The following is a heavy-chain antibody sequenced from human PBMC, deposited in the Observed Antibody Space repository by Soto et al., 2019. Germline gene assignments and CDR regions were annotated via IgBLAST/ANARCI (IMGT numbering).Heavy chain of an antibody. V-gene: IGHV3-48*02. Sequence: ESGGGLVQPGGSLRLSCAASGLTFSTYSMNWVRQAPGKGLERVSYISSSSSAIYYADSVRGRFTISRDNAKNSLYLQMNSLRDEDTAVYYCASYILTGYYRVDYWGQGTLVTVSS. CDR2: ISSSSSAI. CDR3: ASYILTGYYRVDY. CDR1: GLTFSTYS. D-gene: IGHD3-9*01. J-gene: IGHJ4*02.